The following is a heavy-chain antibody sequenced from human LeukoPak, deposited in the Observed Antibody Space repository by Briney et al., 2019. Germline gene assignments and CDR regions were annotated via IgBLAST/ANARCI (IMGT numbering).Heavy chain of an antibody. CDR1: GFTFSSYG. D-gene: IGHD2-15*01. V-gene: IGHV3-15*07. J-gene: IGHJ4*02. Sequence: GGSLRLSCAVSGFTFSSYGMHWVRQAPGKGLEWVGHIRSKADGGTPDYIAPVKGRFTISRDDSKDTLYLQMNSLNTEDTAMYYCTTRSPARYCSDGACYSSADYWGQGTLVTVSS. CDR3: TTRSPARYCSDGACYSSADY. CDR2: IRSKADGGTP.